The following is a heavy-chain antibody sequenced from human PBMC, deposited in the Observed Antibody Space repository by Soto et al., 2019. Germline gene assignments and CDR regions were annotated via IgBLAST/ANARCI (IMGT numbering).Heavy chain of an antibody. CDR3: ARMASFGSLNWFDP. J-gene: IGHJ5*01. CDR1: GYTFTNHD. CDR2: MNPGSGDT. V-gene: IGHV1-8*01. Sequence: SVKVSCKASGYTFTNHDVSWVRRATGQGLEWMGWMNPGSGDTGYAQKFQGRVTMTRDISIATAYMELSSLRSEDTAIYYCARMASFGSLNWFDPWGQGTLVPVS. D-gene: IGHD5-18*01.